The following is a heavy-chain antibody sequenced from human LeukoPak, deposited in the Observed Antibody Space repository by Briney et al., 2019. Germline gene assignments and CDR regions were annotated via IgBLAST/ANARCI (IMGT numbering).Heavy chain of an antibody. V-gene: IGHV3-33*01. J-gene: IGHJ4*02. CDR1: GFTFSSYG. Sequence: PGRSLRLSCAASGFTFSSYGMHWVRQAPGKGLEWVAVIWYDGSNKYYADSVKGRFIISRDNSKNTLYLQMNSLRAEDTAVYYCATLARRVTTILDYWGQGTLVTVSS. CDR2: IWYDGSNK. CDR3: ATLARRVTTILDY. D-gene: IGHD2-21*02.